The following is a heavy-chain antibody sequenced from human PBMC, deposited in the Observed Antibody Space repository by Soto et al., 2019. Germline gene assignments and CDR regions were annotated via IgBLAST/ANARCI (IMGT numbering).Heavy chain of an antibody. CDR1: GYTFTNYG. CDR2: LSPYNGDN. Sequence: QVQLVQSGAEVKKPGASVKVSCQASGYTFTNYGISWVRQAPGQGLERVGWLSPYNGDNRYAQNGQGRVTLNTDTSPSEAYMELRSLRSDGTALYYCSRRGSNKWDEGFDFWGQGTLVTVSS. D-gene: IGHD2-15*01. V-gene: IGHV1-18*01. J-gene: IGHJ4*02. CDR3: SRRGSNKWDEGFDF.